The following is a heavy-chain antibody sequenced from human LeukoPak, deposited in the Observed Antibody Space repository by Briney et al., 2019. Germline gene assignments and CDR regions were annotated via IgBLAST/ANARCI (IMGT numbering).Heavy chain of an antibody. CDR3: AREAVHYGSGSHDY. CDR2: VHSSGST. J-gene: IGHJ4*02. D-gene: IGHD3-10*01. CDR1: GASISSYY. Sequence: PSETLSLTCTVSGASISSYYWSWIRQPAGKGLEWIGRVHSSGSTIYNPSIKSRVTMSLDTSKNQFSLKVDSVTAADTAMYYCAREAVHYGSGSHDYWGQGTLVAVSS. V-gene: IGHV4-4*07.